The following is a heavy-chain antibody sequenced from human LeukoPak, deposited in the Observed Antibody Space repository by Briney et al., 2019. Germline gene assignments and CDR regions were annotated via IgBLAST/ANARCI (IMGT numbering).Heavy chain of an antibody. Sequence: PGGSLRLSCAASGFTFGRYWMSWVRQASGKGLEWVANINEDGSEKYYEESVKGRFTISRDNAKNSLFLQMSTLRAEDTAVYYCARVPATVKADYWGQGTLVTVSS. V-gene: IGHV3-7*04. CDR2: INEDGSEK. CDR3: ARVPATVKADY. CDR1: GFTFGRYW. J-gene: IGHJ4*02. D-gene: IGHD4-17*01.